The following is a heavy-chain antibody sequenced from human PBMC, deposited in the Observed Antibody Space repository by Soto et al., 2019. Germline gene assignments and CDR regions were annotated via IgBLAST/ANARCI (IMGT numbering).Heavy chain of an antibody. CDR1: GGSISSSNW. Sequence: QVQLQESGPGLVKPSGTLALTCAVSGGSISSSNWWSWVRQPPGKGLDGIGEIYHSGTANYNPSLKSRVTISMDKSNNQISLDLSSVTAADSAVYFCARHIAVTGTRGFDYWGQGTLVTVSS. D-gene: IGHD6-19*01. V-gene: IGHV4-4*02. CDR3: ARHIAVTGTRGFDY. CDR2: IYHSGTA. J-gene: IGHJ4*02.